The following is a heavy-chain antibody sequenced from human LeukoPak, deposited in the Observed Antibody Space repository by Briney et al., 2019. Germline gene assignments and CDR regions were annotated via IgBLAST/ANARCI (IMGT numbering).Heavy chain of an antibody. J-gene: IGHJ1*01. CDR2: ISGSGGST. V-gene: IGHV3-23*01. D-gene: IGHD3-22*01. CDR3: AKGVTMIVVVTPDFQH. Sequence: GGSLRLSCAASGFTFSSYAMSWVRQAPGKGLEWVSAISGSGGSTYYADSVKGRFTISRDNSKNTLYLQMNSLRAEDTAVYYCAKGVTMIVVVTPDFQHWGQGTLVTVSS. CDR1: GFTFSSYA.